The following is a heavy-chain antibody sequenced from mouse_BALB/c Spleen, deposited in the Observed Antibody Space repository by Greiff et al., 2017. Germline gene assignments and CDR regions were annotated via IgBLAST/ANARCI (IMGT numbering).Heavy chain of an antibody. CDR1: GYTFTSYW. D-gene: IGHD1-2*01. CDR3: TRWLPSGAMDY. J-gene: IGHJ4*01. Sequence: LKQPGSELVRPGASVKLSCKASGYTFTSYWMHWVKQRHGQGLEWIGNIYPGSGSTNYDEKFKSKGTLTVDTSSSTAYMHLSSLTSEDSAVYYCTRWLPSGAMDYWGQGTSVTVSS. V-gene: IGHV1S22*01. CDR2: IYPGSGST.